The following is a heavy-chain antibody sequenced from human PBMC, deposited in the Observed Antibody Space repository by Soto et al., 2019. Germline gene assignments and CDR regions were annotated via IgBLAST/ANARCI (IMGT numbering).Heavy chain of an antibody. CDR3: ARGGDYVDYGASYQWFDP. Sequence: EVQLLEAGGGVVQPGGSLRLSCEASGFTFGSYAMAWVRQAPGKGLEWVSSISGRGESTYYAGSVKGRFTISRDNSMNTGSLRMNSLRGEDTAVYYCARGGDYVDYGASYQWFDPWGQGTLVTVSS. CDR1: GFTFGSYA. CDR2: ISGRGEST. D-gene: IGHD4-17*01. V-gene: IGHV3-23*01. J-gene: IGHJ5*02.